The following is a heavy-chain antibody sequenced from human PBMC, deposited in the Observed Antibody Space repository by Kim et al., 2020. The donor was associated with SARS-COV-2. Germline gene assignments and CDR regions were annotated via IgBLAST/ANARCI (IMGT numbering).Heavy chain of an antibody. CDR3: ARLITIFGVVIGMDV. J-gene: IGHJ6*02. V-gene: IGHV4-39*01. D-gene: IGHD3-3*01. Sequence: PSLKGRVPISVHTSKNPFSLKLSSVTAADTAVYYCARLITIFGVVIGMDVWGQGTTVTVSS.